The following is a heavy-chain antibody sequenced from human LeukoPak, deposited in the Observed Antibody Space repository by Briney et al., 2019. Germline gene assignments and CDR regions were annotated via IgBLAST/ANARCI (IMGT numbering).Heavy chain of an antibody. J-gene: IGHJ4*02. Sequence: GGSLRLSCAASGFTFSSYSMNRVRQAPGKGLEWVSYISSSSSTIYYADSVKGRFTISRDNAKNTLYLQMNSLRAEDTAVYYCATTRVAVAGTGFGYWGQGTLVTVSS. CDR3: ATTRVAVAGTGFGY. D-gene: IGHD6-19*01. CDR2: ISSSSSTI. V-gene: IGHV3-48*04. CDR1: GFTFSSYS.